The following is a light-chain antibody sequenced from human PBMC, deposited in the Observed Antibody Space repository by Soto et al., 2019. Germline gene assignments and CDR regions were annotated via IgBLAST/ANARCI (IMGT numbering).Light chain of an antibody. CDR1: SSDVGGYIY. CDR2: DVS. J-gene: IGLJ1*01. CDR3: NSYTSSSTYV. Sequence: QSVLTQPASVSGSPGQSITISCTGTSSDVGGYIYVSWYQQHPGKAPKLLIYDVSNRPSGVSNRFSGSKSGNTASLTISGLQAEDEADYYCNSYTSSSTYVFGTGTKLTVL. V-gene: IGLV2-14*01.